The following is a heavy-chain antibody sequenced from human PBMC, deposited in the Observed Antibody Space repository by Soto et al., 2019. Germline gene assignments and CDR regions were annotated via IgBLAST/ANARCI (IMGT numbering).Heavy chain of an antibody. D-gene: IGHD3-16*02. CDR1: GGSFSGYY. V-gene: IGHV4-34*01. J-gene: IGHJ4*02. CDR2: INHSGST. CDR3: ARAYAYYDYVWGSYREKYYFDY. Sequence: QVQLQQWGAGLLKPSETLSLTCAVYGGSFSGYYWSWIRQPPGKGLEWIGEINHSGSTNYNPSLKGRVTISVDTSKNQFSLKLSSVTAADTAVYYCARAYAYYDYVWGSYREKYYFDYWGQGTLVTVSS.